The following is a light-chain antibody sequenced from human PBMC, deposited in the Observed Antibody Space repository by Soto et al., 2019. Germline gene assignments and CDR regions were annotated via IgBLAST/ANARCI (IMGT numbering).Light chain of an antibody. CDR2: DVS. V-gene: IGLV2-14*01. J-gene: IGLJ1*01. CDR1: SSDVGGYNY. CDR3: SSYTSSSTLEV. Sequence: QSVLTQPASVSGSPGQSITISCIGTSSDVGGYNYVSWYQQHPGKAPKLMIYDVSNRPSGVSNRFSGSKSGNTASLTISGLQAEDEADYYCSSYTSSSTLEVFGTGTKSPS.